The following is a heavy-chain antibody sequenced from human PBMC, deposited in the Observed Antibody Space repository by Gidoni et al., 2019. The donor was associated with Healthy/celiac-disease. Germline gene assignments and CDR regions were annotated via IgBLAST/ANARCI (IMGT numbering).Heavy chain of an antibody. Sequence: QLQLQESGPGLVKPSETLSLTCTVAGGSISSSSYYWGWIRQPPGKGLEWIGSIYYSGSTYYNPSLKSRVTISVDTSKNQFSLKLSSVTAADTAVYYCARHHVLRYFDHRNWFDPWGQGTLVTVSS. CDR1: GGSISSSSYY. D-gene: IGHD3-9*01. J-gene: IGHJ5*02. V-gene: IGHV4-39*01. CDR2: IYYSGST. CDR3: ARHHVLRYFDHRNWFDP.